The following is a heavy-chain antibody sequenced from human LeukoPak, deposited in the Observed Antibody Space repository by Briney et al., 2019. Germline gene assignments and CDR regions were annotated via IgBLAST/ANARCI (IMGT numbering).Heavy chain of an antibody. D-gene: IGHD2-8*02. Sequence: GGSLRLSCAASGSTFSSYAMHWVRQAPGKGLEWVAVISYDGSNKYYADSVKGRFTISRDNSKNTLYLQMNSLRAEDTAVYYCQTGGSWGQGTLVTVSS. CDR2: ISYDGSNK. J-gene: IGHJ5*02. CDR1: GSTFSSYA. V-gene: IGHV3-30*04. CDR3: QTGGS.